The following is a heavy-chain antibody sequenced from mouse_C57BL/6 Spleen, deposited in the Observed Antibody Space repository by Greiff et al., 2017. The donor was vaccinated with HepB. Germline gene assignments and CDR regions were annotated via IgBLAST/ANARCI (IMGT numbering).Heavy chain of an antibody. J-gene: IGHJ4*01. D-gene: IGHD2-14*01. Sequence: QVQLQQPGAELVRPGSSVKLSCKASGYTFTSYWMHWVKQRPIQGLEWIGNIDPSDSETHYNQKFKDKATLTVDKSSITAYMQLSSLTSEDSAVYYCARGEYDEGTRVYYYAMDYWGQGTSVTVSS. CDR1: GYTFTSYW. V-gene: IGHV1-52*01. CDR3: ARGEYDEGTRVYYYAMDY. CDR2: IDPSDSET.